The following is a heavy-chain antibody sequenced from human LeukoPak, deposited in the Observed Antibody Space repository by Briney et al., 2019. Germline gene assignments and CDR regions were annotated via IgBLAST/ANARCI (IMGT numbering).Heavy chain of an antibody. D-gene: IGHD6-19*01. Sequence: GGSLRLSCAASGFTFSNYAMSWVRQAPGKGLEWVSTISGSGGDTYYADSVKGRFTISRDNSKNTLYLQMNSLRAEDTAVYYCAKRLQSRSGRFDYWGQGTLVTVSS. CDR3: AKRLQSRSGRFDY. V-gene: IGHV3-23*01. J-gene: IGHJ4*02. CDR2: ISGSGGDT. CDR1: GFTFSNYA.